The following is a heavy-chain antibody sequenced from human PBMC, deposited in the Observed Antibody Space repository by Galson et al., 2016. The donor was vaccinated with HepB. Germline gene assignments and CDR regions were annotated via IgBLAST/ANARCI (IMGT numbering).Heavy chain of an antibody. CDR3: AREFIVVLPAATQEGYYYYGMDV. CDR1: GGSIISYY. D-gene: IGHD2-2*01. J-gene: IGHJ6*02. CDR2: IYISGTT. Sequence: SETLSLTCTVSGGSIISYYWNWIRQPAGKGLEWIGRIYISGTTNYNPSLKSRVTMSVDTSKNQFSLKLSSVTAADTAVYYCAREFIVVLPAATQEGYYYYGMDVWGHGTTVTVS. V-gene: IGHV4-4*07.